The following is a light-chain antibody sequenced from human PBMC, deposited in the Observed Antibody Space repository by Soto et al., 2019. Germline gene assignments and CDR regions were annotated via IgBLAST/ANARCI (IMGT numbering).Light chain of an antibody. V-gene: IGKV1-39*01. J-gene: IGKJ1*01. CDR3: QQSYSTPPT. CDR1: QSISSY. CDR2: SAS. Sequence: IQMTQSPSSLSTSVGDRVTITCRASQSISSYLNWYQQKPGKAPKLLICSASSLQSGVPSRFSGSGSGTDFTLTISSLQPEDFATYYCQQSYSTPPTFGQGT.